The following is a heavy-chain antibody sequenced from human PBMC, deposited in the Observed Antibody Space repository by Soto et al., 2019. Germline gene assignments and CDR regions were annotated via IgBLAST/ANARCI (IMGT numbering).Heavy chain of an antibody. CDR3: ARENYDILTGVDV. J-gene: IGHJ6*02. V-gene: IGHV1-18*04. CDR2: ISAYNGNT. Sequence: GASVKVSCKASGYTFTGYYMHWVRQAPGQGLEWMGWISAYNGNTNYAQKLQGRVTMTTDTSTSTAYMELRSLRSDDTAVYYCARENYDILTGVDVWGQGTTVTVSS. CDR1: GYTFTGYY. D-gene: IGHD3-9*01.